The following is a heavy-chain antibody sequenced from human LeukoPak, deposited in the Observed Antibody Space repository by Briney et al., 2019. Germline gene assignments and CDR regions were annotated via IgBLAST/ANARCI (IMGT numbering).Heavy chain of an antibody. CDR2: IHSGGTT. CDR1: GFTVSNNY. V-gene: IGHV3-53*01. D-gene: IGHD5-12*01. J-gene: IGHJ4*02. CDR3: ARDSDSGYGPFAS. Sequence: GGSLRLSCAASGFTVSNNYMSWVRQAPGKGLEWVSVIHSGGTTNYADSVQGRFAISRDNSKTTVYLHMNSLRAEDTAVYYCARDSDSGYGPFASWGQGTLVTVSS.